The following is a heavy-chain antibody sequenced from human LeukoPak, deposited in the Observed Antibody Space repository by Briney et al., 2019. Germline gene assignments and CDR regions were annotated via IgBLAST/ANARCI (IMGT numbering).Heavy chain of an antibody. CDR1: GFTFSSYD. V-gene: IGHV3-13*01. D-gene: IGHD3-3*01. CDR3: ARGGYDFWSGYFSYYYYGMDV. J-gene: IGHJ6*02. Sequence: PGGSLRLSCAASGFTFSSYDMHWVRHATGKGLEWVSAIGTAGDTYYPGSVKGRFTISRENAKNSLYLQMNSLRAGDTAVYYCARGGYDFWSGYFSYYYYGMDVWGQGTTVTVSS. CDR2: IGTAGDT.